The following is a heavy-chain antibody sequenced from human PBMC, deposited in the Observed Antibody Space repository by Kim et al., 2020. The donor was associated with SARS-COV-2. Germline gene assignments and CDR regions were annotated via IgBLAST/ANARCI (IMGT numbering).Heavy chain of an antibody. J-gene: IGHJ6*02. CDR1: GFTFSSYE. V-gene: IGHV3-48*03. CDR2: ISSSGSSI. CDR3: ASYPLDVMRGGSYYYYGMDV. Sequence: GGSLRLSCAASGFTFSSYEMNWVRQAPGKGLEWVSYISSSGSSIYYADSVKGRFTISRDNAKNSLYLQMNSLRAEDTAVYYCASYPLDVMRGGSYYYYGMDVWGQGTTSPSP. D-gene: IGHD2-15*01.